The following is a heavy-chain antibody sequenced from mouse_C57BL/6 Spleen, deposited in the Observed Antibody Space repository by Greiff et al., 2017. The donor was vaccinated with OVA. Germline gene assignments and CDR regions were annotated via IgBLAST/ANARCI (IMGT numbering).Heavy chain of an antibody. Sequence: VQLQQSGAELVKPGASVKISCKASGYAFSSYWMNWVKQRPGKGLEWIGQIYPGDGDTNYNGKFQGKATLTADKSSSTAYLQLSSLTSAASSFSFCAIGCTAVVAYYFDYWGQGTTLTVSS. J-gene: IGHJ2*01. CDR2: IYPGDGDT. D-gene: IGHD1-1*01. CDR1: GYAFSSYW. CDR3: AIGCTAVVAYYFDY. V-gene: IGHV1-80*01.